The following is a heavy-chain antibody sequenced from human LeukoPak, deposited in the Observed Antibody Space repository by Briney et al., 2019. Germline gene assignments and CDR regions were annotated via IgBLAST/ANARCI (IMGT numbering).Heavy chain of an antibody. CDR3: AKPDYGDYIGY. CDR2: ISYSTSTT. CDR1: GFTFSGYA. V-gene: IGHV3-23*01. D-gene: IGHD4-17*01. Sequence: GGSLRLSCVASGFTFSGYAMTWVRQAPGKGLEWVSTISYSTSTTYYADFVKGRFTISRDNSKNTLYLQMNSLRAEDTAVYYCAKPDYGDYIGYWGQGTLVTVSS. J-gene: IGHJ4*02.